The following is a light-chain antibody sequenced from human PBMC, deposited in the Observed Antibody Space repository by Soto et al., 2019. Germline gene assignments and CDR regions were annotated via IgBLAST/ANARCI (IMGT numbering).Light chain of an antibody. CDR2: GAS. Sequence: EIVLTQSPGTLSLSPGERATLSCRASQRVSSYLAWYQQKPGQAPRLLIYGASSRATGIPDRFSGSGSGTDFTLTISRMEPADFAVYYCQQSGSQTRTFGQGTKVEIK. V-gene: IGKV3-20*01. J-gene: IGKJ1*01. CDR1: QRVSSY. CDR3: QQSGSQTRT.